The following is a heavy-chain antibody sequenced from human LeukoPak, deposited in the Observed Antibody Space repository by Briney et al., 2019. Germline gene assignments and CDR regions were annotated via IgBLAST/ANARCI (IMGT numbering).Heavy chain of an antibody. CDR2: INHSGST. V-gene: IGHV4-34*01. D-gene: IGHD3-10*01. CDR1: GGSLSGYY. CDR3: ARAGVVLVRGVIGGNWFDP. Sequence: PSETLSLTCAVYGGSLSGYYWSWIRQPPGKGLEWIGEINHSGSTNYNPSLKSRVTISVDTSKNQFSLKLSSVTAAVTAVYYCARAGVVLVRGVIGGNWFDPWGQGTLVTVSS. J-gene: IGHJ5*02.